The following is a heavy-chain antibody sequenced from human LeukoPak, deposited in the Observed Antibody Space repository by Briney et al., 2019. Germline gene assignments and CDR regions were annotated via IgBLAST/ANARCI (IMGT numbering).Heavy chain of an antibody. D-gene: IGHD2-15*01. CDR2: IYYSGST. CDR3: ARVGDSYNSYYFDY. Sequence: SETLSLTCTVSGGSISSGDYYWSWIRQPPGKGLEWIGCIYYSGSTYYNPSLKSRVTISVDTSKNQFSLKLSSVTAADTAVYYCARVGDSYNSYYFDYWGQGTLVTVSS. CDR1: GGSISSGDYY. V-gene: IGHV4-30-4*08. J-gene: IGHJ4*02.